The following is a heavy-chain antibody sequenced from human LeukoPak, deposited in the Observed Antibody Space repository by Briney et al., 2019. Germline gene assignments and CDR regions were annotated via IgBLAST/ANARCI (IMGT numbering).Heavy chain of an antibody. D-gene: IGHD3-10*01. CDR1: GFTFSSYE. CDR2: ISSSGSTI. CDR3: ARDSTGRGVITSIYNWFDP. Sequence: PGGSLRLSCAASGFTFSSYEMNWVRQAPGKGLEWVSYISSSGSTIYYADSVKGRFTISRDNSKNTLYLQMNSLRAEDTAVYYCARDSTGRGVITSIYNWFDPWGQGTLVTVSS. J-gene: IGHJ5*02. V-gene: IGHV3-48*03.